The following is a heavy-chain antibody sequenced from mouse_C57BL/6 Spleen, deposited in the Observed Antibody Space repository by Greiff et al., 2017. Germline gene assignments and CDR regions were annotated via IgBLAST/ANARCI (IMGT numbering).Heavy chain of an antibody. Sequence: EVKLVESEGGLVQPGSSMKLSCTASGFTFSDYYMAWVRQVPEKGLEWVANINYDGSSTYYLDSLKSRFIISRDNAKNILYLQMSSLKSEDTATYYCARVGVTLDYWGQGTTLTVSS. CDR2: INYDGSST. CDR3: ARVGVTLDY. J-gene: IGHJ2*01. V-gene: IGHV5-16*01. CDR1: GFTFSDYY. D-gene: IGHD2-2*01.